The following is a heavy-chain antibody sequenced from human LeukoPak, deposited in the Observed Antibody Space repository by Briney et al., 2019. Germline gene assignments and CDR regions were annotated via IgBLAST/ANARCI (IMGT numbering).Heavy chain of an antibody. CDR2: ISGSDGST. V-gene: IGHV3-23*01. D-gene: IGHD3-22*01. J-gene: IGHJ4*02. Sequence: GGSLRLSCAASGFTFSSYAMSWVRQAPGKGLEWVSAISGSDGSTYYADSVKGRFTISRDNSKNTLYLQMNSLRAEDTAVYYCAKDGKDVRYYYDSSGYWFDYWGQGTLVTVSS. CDR3: AKDGKDVRYYYDSSGYWFDY. CDR1: GFTFSSYA.